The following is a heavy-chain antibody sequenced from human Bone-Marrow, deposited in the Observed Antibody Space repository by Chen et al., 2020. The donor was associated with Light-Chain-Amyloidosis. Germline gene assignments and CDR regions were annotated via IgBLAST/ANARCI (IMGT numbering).Heavy chain of an antibody. CDR2: IWYDGSNK. D-gene: IGHD6-19*01. CDR1: GFTFSSYG. J-gene: IGHJ4*02. V-gene: IGHV3-33*08. CDR3: ARDHYSSGWYEEYYFDY. Sequence: QVQLVESGGGVVQPGRSLRLSCAASGFTFSSYGMHWVRQAPGKGLEWVAVIWYDGSNKYYADSVKGRFTISRDNSKNTLYLQMNSLRAEDTAVYYCARDHYSSGWYEEYYFDYWGQGTLVTVSS.